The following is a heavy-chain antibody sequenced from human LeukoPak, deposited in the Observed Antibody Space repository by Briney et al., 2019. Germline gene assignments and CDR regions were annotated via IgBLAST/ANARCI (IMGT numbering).Heavy chain of an antibody. J-gene: IGHJ4*02. CDR2: IIPILGTS. V-gene: IGHV1-69*04. D-gene: IGHD6-13*01. CDR1: GGSFSNYA. Sequence: SVKVSCKASGGSFSNYAISWVRQAPGQGLEWMGRIIPILGTSNYAQKFQGRVTITADKSTSTAYMDLSSLRSEDTAVYYCAKPVWMRQQLSQWGDYFDYWGQGTLVTVSS. CDR3: AKPVWMRQQLSQWGDYFDY.